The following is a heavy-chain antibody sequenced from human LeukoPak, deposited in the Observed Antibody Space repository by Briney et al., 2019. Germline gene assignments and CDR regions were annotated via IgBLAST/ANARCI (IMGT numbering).Heavy chain of an antibody. CDR1: GGSISTSNYY. V-gene: IGHV4-39*01. CDR2: IYHSGST. Sequence: SETLSLTCTVSGGSISTSNYYWGWIRQPPGKGLEWIGSIYHSGSTYYNPSLKSRVTISVDTSKNQFSLKLSPVTAADTAVYYCARHYYGSDMYYFDYWGQGALVTVSS. CDR3: ARHYYGSDMYYFDY. J-gene: IGHJ4*02. D-gene: IGHD3-10*01.